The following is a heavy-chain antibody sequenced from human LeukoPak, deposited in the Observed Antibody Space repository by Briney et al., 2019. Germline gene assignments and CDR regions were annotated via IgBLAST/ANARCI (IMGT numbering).Heavy chain of an antibody. CDR1: GGSISSYY. CDR3: ARDDSSGYPDY. V-gene: IGHV4-59*01. D-gene: IGHD3-22*01. Sequence: SETLSLTCTVSGGSISSYYWSRLRQPPGKGLEWIGYIYYSGSTNYNPSLKSRVTISVDTSKNQSSLKLSSVTAADTAVYYCARDDSSGYPDYWGQGTLVTVSS. J-gene: IGHJ4*02. CDR2: IYYSGST.